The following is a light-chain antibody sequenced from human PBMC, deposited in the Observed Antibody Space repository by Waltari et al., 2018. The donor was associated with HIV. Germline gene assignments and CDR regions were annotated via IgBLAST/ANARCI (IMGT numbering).Light chain of an antibody. Sequence: QSVLTQPPSASGTPGQRVTISCSGSSSNIGSNYVYWYQQLPGTAPKLLIYRNNQRPSGVPDRFAGSNPGTSAALAISGLRSEDEADYYCAAWDDSLSGRVFGGGTKLTVL. CDR2: RNN. CDR1: SSNIGSNY. V-gene: IGLV1-47*01. CDR3: AAWDDSLSGRV. J-gene: IGLJ3*02.